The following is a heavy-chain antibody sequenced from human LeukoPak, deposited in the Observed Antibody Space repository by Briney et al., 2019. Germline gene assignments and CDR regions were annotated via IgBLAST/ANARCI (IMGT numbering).Heavy chain of an antibody. J-gene: IGHJ4*02. V-gene: IGHV3-33*01. CDR1: GFTFSNYG. CDR3: ARHIWKGSCRSTSCSSLDY. CDR2: IWNDGNNK. D-gene: IGHD2-2*01. Sequence: GGSLRLSCVASGFTFSNYGMEWVRQAPGKGLEWVALIWNDGNNKHYADSVKGRFSISRDNSKNTLYLQMNSLRAEDTAVYYCARHIWKGSCRSTSCSSLDYWGQGTLVTVSS.